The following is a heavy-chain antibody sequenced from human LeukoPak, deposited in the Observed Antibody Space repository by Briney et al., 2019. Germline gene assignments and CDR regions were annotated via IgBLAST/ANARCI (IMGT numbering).Heavy chain of an antibody. V-gene: IGHV1-69*04. CDR3: ARDWGQQLPWGGFDY. D-gene: IGHD6-13*01. J-gene: IGHJ4*02. CDR2: IIPILGIA. Sequence: RASVKVSCKASGGTFSSYAISWVRQAPGQGLEWMGRIIPILGIANYAHKFQGGVTITADKSTSTAYMELSSLRSEDTAVYYCARDWGQQLPWGGFDYWGQGTLVTVSS. CDR1: GGTFSSYA.